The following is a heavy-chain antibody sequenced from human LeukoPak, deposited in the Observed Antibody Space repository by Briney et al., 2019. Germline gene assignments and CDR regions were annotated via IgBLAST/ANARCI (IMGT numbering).Heavy chain of an antibody. V-gene: IGHV1-2*02. CDR2: INPNSGGT. Sequence: ASVKVSCKASGYTFTGYYMHWVRQAPGQGLEWMGWINPNSGGTNYAQKFQGRVTMTRDTSISTAYMELSRLRSDDTAVYYCARSGGIAAAAGDYWGQGTLVTVSS. CDR3: ARSGGIAAAAGDY. CDR1: GYTFTGYY. D-gene: IGHD6-13*01. J-gene: IGHJ4*02.